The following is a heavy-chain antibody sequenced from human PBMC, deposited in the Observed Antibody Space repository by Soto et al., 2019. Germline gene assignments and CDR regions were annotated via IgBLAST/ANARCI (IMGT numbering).Heavy chain of an antibody. CDR3: AHRRSYGSGSYFDY. CDR1: GFSLSTSGVG. J-gene: IGHJ4*02. V-gene: IGHV2-5*02. CDR2: IYWDDDK. D-gene: IGHD3-10*01. Sequence: QITLKESGPTLVKPTQTLTLTCTFSGFSLSTSGVGVGWIRQPPGKALEWLALIYWDDDKRYSPSLKSRLTITKETSKNQVVRTMTNMDPVDTATYYCAHRRSYGSGSYFDYWGQGTLVTVSS.